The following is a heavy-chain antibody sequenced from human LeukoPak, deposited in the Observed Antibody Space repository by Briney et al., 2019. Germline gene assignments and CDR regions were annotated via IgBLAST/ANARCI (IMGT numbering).Heavy chain of an antibody. V-gene: IGHV4-59*01. J-gene: IGHJ4*02. CDR1: GGSIRSYY. D-gene: IGHD6-6*01. Sequence: SETLSLTCSVSGGSIRSYYRSWIRQPPGKGLEWIGYIYYSGNTDYNPSLKSRVTISVDTSKSQFSLKLSSVTAADTAVYYCATTFYSRSPRYFEYWGQGTLVTVSS. CDR2: IYYSGNT. CDR3: ATTFYSRSPRYFEY.